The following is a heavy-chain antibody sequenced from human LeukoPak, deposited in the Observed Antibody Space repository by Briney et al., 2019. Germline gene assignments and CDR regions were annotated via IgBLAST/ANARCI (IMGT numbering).Heavy chain of an antibody. CDR1: GGSISSSSYY. Sequence: PSETLSLTCTVSGGSISSSSYYWGWIRQPPGKGLEWIGEINHSGSTNYNPSLKSRVTISVDTSKNQFSLKLSSVTAADTAVYYCARGSERYLAYYYYYMDVWGKGTTVTVSS. D-gene: IGHD3-9*01. CDR2: INHSGST. CDR3: ARGSERYLAYYYYYMDV. V-gene: IGHV4-39*07. J-gene: IGHJ6*03.